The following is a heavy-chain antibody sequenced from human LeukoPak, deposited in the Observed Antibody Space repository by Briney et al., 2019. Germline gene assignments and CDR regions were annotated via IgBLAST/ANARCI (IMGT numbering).Heavy chain of an antibody. J-gene: IGHJ6*02. Sequence: GGSLRLSCAASGFTFSSYAMHWVRQAPGKGLEWVAVISYDGSNKYYSDSVKGRFTISRDNSKNTLYLQMNSLRAEDTAVYYCARVGGTAGYFFRYYYYGMDVWGQGTTVTVSS. CDR1: GFTFSSYA. CDR2: ISYDGSNK. D-gene: IGHD1-26*01. V-gene: IGHV3-30*04. CDR3: ARVGGTAGYFFRYYYYGMDV.